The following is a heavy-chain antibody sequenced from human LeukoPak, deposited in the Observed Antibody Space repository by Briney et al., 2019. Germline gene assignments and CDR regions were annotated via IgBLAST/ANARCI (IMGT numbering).Heavy chain of an antibody. J-gene: IGHJ4*02. Sequence: GWSLRLSCAASGFTFSSHWMTWIRQAPGKGLEGVASIKKDVDEKYYVDSVKGRFTISRDNAKNSLYLHMNSLRVEDTAVYYCARGPPYGSRSDYFDYWGQGTLVTVSS. CDR3: ARGPPYGSRSDYFDY. CDR2: IKKDVDEK. D-gene: IGHD3-10*01. V-gene: IGHV3-7*01. CDR1: GFTFSSHW.